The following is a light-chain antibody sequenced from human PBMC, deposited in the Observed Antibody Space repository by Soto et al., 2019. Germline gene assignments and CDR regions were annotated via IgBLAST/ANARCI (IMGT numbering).Light chain of an antibody. CDR2: DAS. Sequence: DIQMTQSPSTLSTSVGDRVTITCRASQSISSWLAWYQQKPGKAPKLLIYDASSLESGVPSRFSGSGSGPEFNLTISSLHPDDFATYYCQQYNSYPWTFGQGTRVELK. CDR1: QSISSW. V-gene: IGKV1-5*01. CDR3: QQYNSYPWT. J-gene: IGKJ1*01.